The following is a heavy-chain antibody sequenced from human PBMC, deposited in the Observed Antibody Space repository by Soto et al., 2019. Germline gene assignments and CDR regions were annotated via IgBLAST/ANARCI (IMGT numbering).Heavy chain of an antibody. D-gene: IGHD5-12*01. CDR3: ARKTDGYHPFDD. Sequence: QVQLQESGPGLVKPSDTLSLTCAVSGDSIRSNNWWGWIRQLPGKGLEWIGYIYYAGRTHYNPSLQTRVSMSIDTPKNQFSLKLSTVTAVDTAMYFCARKTDGYHPFDDWGQGTLVTVSS. J-gene: IGHJ4*02. CDR2: IYYAGRT. CDR1: GDSIRSNNW. V-gene: IGHV4-28*01.